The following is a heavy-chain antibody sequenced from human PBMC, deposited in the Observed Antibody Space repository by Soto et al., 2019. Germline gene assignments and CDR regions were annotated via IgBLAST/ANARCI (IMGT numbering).Heavy chain of an antibody. J-gene: IGHJ4*02. CDR3: ATQDFRGATGTT. Sequence: VGSLRLSCAASGFTFSSYAMGWVRQTPGKGLEWVSVISGGGDLTFYANSVKGRFTISRDNSKNTLYLQISGLRAEDTAVYFCATQDFRGATGTTWGQGTLVTVSS. D-gene: IGHD1-1*01. CDR1: GFTFSSYA. V-gene: IGHV3-23*01. CDR2: ISGGGDLT.